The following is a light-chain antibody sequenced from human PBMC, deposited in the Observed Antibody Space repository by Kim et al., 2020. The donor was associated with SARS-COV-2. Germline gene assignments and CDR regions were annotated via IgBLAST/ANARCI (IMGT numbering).Light chain of an antibody. CDR2: DAS. V-gene: IGKV1-33*01. J-gene: IGKJ4*01. CDR3: QQYHSLPLT. CDR1: QDTRKS. Sequence: DIQMTQSPSSLSASVGDRVTITCQASQDTRKSLNWFQQKPGKAPKLLIYDASDLETGAPSRFSGSASGTDFTFTINTLQPDDFATYFCQQYHSLPLTFGGGTKVDIK.